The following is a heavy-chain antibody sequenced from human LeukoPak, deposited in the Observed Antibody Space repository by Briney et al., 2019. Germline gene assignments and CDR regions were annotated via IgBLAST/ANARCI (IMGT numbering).Heavy chain of an antibody. V-gene: IGHV3-7*01. CDR3: ASAVVQRTDAFDI. CDR1: GFTFSSYW. J-gene: IGHJ3*02. CDR2: IKQDGSEK. D-gene: IGHD1-1*01. Sequence: GGSLRLSCAASGFTFSSYWMSWVRQAPGKGLEWVANIKQDGSEKYYVDSVKGRFTISRDNAKNSLYLQMNSLRAGDTAVYYCASAVVQRTDAFDIWGQGTMVTVSS.